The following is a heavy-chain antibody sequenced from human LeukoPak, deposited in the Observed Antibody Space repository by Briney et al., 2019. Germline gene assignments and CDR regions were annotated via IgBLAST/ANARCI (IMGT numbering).Heavy chain of an antibody. D-gene: IGHD3/OR15-3a*01. CDR2: ISGSGGST. Sequence: GGSLRLSCAASGFTFSSYAMSWVRQAPGKGLEWVSSISGSGGSTYYADSVKGRFTISRDNSKNTLYLQMNSLRAEDTAVYYCASGDRYDFYDYWGQGTLVTVSS. V-gene: IGHV3-23*01. J-gene: IGHJ4*02. CDR1: GFTFSSYA. CDR3: ASGDRYDFYDY.